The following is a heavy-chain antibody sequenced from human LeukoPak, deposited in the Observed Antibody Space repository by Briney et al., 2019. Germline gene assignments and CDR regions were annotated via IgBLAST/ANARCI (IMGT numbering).Heavy chain of an antibody. CDR3: ARDVGNFNWFDP. CDR1: GGSISSYY. Sequence: KPSETLSLTCTVSGGSISSYYWSWIRQPPAKGLEWIGYIYYSGSTNYNPSLKSRVTISVDTSKNQFSLKLSSVTAADTAVYYCARDVGNFNWFDPWGQGTLVTVSS. D-gene: IGHD4-23*01. V-gene: IGHV4-59*01. CDR2: IYYSGST. J-gene: IGHJ5*02.